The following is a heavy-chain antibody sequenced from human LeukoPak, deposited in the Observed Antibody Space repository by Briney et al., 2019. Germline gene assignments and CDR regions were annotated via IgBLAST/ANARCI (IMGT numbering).Heavy chain of an antibody. CDR3: AKWGDYDVLTGYYVSDY. D-gene: IGHD3-9*01. V-gene: IGHV3-23*01. J-gene: IGHJ4*02. CDR2: ITGSGGNT. CDR1: GFTFSNYA. Sequence: GGSLRLSCVASGFTFSNYAMSWVRQALGKGLEWVSAITGSGGNTYYADSVKGRFTISRDNSKNTVFLQMNSLRAEDTAVYYCAKWGDYDVLTGYYVSDYWGQGTLVTVSS.